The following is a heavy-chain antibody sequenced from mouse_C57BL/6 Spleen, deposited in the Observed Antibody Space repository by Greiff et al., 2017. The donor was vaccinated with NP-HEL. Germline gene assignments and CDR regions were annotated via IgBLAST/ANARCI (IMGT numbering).Heavy chain of an antibody. CDR1: GYSFTGYF. CDR2: INPYNGDT. Sequence: VQLQQSGPELVKPGDSVKISCKASGYSFTGYFMNWVMQSHGKSLEWIGRINPYNGDTFYNQKFKGKATLTVDKSSSTAHMELRSLTSEDSAVYYCASQIYYGYDEDYAMDYWGQGTSVTVSS. D-gene: IGHD2-2*01. CDR3: ASQIYYGYDEDYAMDY. J-gene: IGHJ4*01. V-gene: IGHV1-20*01.